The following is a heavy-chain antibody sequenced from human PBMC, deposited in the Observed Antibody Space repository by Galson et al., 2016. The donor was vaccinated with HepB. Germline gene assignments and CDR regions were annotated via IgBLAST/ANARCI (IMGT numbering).Heavy chain of an antibody. CDR1: TFSNYW. CDR2: IYYSGRT. D-gene: IGHD6-13*01. Sequence: TFSNYWMSWVRQPPGKGLEWIGSIYYSGRTYNNPSLKSRVTMSVDTSKNYFSLKLTSVTAADTAVYYCARQTRTAAGDYWGQGTLVTVSS. J-gene: IGHJ4*02. CDR3: ARQTRTAAGDY. V-gene: IGHV4-39*01.